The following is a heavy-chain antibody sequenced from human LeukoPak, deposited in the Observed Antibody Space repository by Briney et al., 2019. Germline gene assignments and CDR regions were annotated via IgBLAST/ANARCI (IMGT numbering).Heavy chain of an antibody. D-gene: IGHD6-19*01. CDR2: ISDSGGST. CDR3: AKRPTVIAVAGTWFFCFTP. J-gene: IGHJ5*02. V-gene: IGHV3-23*01. CDR1: GFTFSSYA. Sequence: PGGSLRLSCAASGFTFSSYAMSWVRQAPGKGLEWVSAISDSGGSTYYADSVKGRFTISRDTSKNTLYLQMNSLRAEDTAVYYCAKRPTVIAVAGTWFFCFTPGGKETLVTVSS.